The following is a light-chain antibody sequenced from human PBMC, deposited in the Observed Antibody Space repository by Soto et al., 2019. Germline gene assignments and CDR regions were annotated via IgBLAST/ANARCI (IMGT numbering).Light chain of an antibody. CDR1: SNDLGIYNY. Sequence: QSALTQPASVSGSPGQSITISCTGTSNDLGIYNYVSWYQQHPGKAPKLIIYEVTNRPSGVSDRFSGSKSDNTASLTISGLQAEDEADYYCSSYTITSTWVFSGGTKLTVL. CDR2: EVT. J-gene: IGLJ3*02. V-gene: IGLV2-14*01. CDR3: SSYTITSTWV.